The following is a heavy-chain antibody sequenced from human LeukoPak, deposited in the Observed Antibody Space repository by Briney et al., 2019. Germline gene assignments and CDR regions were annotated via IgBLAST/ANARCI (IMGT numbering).Heavy chain of an antibody. CDR3: ARDRVLLDY. V-gene: IGHV3-48*04. J-gene: IGHJ4*02. CDR1: GFTFSSYS. CDR2: ISSSSSTI. Sequence: GGSLRLSCAASGFTFSSYSMNWVRQAPGKGLEWVSYISSSSSTIYYADSVKGRFTISRDNAKNSLYLQMNSLRAEDTAVYYCARDRVLLDYWGQGTLVTVSS. D-gene: IGHD2-8*01.